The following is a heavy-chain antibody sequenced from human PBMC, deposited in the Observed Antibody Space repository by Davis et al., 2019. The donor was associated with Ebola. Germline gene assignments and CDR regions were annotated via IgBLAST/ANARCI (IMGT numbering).Heavy chain of an antibody. J-gene: IGHJ4*02. Sequence: GESLKISCAASGFTVSSNYMSWVRQAPGKGLEWVPVIYSGGSTYYADSVKGRFTISRDNAKNTLYLQMDSLRAEDTAVYYCARDGEHYSDLDYWGQGTLVTVSS. CDR3: ARDGEHYSDLDY. CDR2: IYSGGST. CDR1: GFTVSSNY. D-gene: IGHD1-26*01. V-gene: IGHV3-66*01.